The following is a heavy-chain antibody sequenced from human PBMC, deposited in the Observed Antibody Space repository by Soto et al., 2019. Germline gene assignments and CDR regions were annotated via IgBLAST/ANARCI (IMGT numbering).Heavy chain of an antibody. J-gene: IGHJ6*02. V-gene: IGHV4-4*07. CDR3: AGGYYDSSGYYHYYYYGMDV. CDR1: GSSISSYY. Sequence: SETLSLTCTVSGSSISSYYWSWIRQPAGKGLEWIGRIYTSGSTNYNPSLKSRVTMSVDTSKNQFSLKLSSVTAADTAVYYCAGGYYDSSGYYHYYYYGMDVWGQGTTVTVSS. D-gene: IGHD3-22*01. CDR2: IYTSGST.